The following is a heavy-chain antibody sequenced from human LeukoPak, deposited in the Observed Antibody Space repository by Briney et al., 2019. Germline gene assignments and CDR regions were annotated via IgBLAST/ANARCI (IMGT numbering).Heavy chain of an antibody. CDR1: GFTFSSYG. V-gene: IGHV3-30*02. J-gene: IGHJ3*02. CDR3: AKSGEVKYYDFWSGYSDAFDI. CDR2: IRYDGSNK. D-gene: IGHD3-3*01. Sequence: GGSLRLSCAASGFTFSSYGMHWVRQAPGKGLEWVAFIRYDGSNKYYADSVKGRFTISRDNSKNTLYLQMNSLRAEDTAVYYCAKSGEVKYYDFWSGYSDAFDIWGQGTMVTVTS.